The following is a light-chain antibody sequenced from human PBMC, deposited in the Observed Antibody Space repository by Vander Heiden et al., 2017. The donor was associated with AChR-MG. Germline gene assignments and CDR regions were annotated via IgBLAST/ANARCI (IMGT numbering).Light chain of an antibody. CDR3: GAWDSSRSSVV. Sequence: QSVLTQPPSVSAAPAQAVTIACSGRSSNIGHNDVSWYQQAQGTAPKLLIFENNLRHSGIPDRFSGAKSGTSATLGITGLRTGDESDYYCGAWDSSRSSVVFGGGTKLTVL. J-gene: IGLJ2*01. V-gene: IGLV1-51*02. CDR2: ENN. CDR1: SSNIGHND.